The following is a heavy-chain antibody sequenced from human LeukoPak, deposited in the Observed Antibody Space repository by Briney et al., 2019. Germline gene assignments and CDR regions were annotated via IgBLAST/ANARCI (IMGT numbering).Heavy chain of an antibody. CDR1: GFTFTSSA. J-gene: IGHJ5*02. CDR2: IVVGSGNT. V-gene: IGHV1-58*02. D-gene: IGHD3-22*01. Sequence: TSVKVSRKASGFTFTSSAMQWGRQARGQRLEWIGWIVVGSGNTNYAQKFQERVTITRDMSTSTAYMELSSLRSEDTAVYYCAAAEFLHYDSSGDNWFDPWGQGTLVPVSS. CDR3: AAAEFLHYDSSGDNWFDP.